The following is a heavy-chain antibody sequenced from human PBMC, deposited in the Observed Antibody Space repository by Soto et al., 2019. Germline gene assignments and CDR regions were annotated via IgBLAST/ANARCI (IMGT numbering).Heavy chain of an antibody. CDR2: VYHSGST. J-gene: IGHJ4*02. D-gene: IGHD2-15*01. Sequence: SETLSLTCVVSGYSISSAYYWGWIRQPPGKGLEWVGSVYHSGSTYYNPSLKSRITISLDTSKNHFSLKLRSVTAADSAVYYCARSGKKTPPFTEQWGQGALVTVSS. CDR3: ARSGKKTPPFTEQ. V-gene: IGHV4-38-2*01. CDR1: GYSISSAYY.